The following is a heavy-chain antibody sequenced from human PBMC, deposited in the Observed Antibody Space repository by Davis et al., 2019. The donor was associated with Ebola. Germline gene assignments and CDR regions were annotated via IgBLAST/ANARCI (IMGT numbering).Heavy chain of an antibody. V-gene: IGHV3-21*01. CDR1: GFTFSSYS. D-gene: IGHD2-8*02. J-gene: IGHJ6*02. CDR3: ARDLVLVKGMDV. CDR2: ISSSSSDI. Sequence: GESLKISCAASGFTFSSYSMNWVRQAPGKGLEWVSSISSSSSDIYYADSVKGRFTISRDNAKNSLYLQMNSLRAEDTAVYYCARDLVLVKGMDVWGQGTTVTVSS.